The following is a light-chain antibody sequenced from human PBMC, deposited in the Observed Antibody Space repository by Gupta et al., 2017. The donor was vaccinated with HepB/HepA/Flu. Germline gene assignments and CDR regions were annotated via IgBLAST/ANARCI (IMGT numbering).Light chain of an antibody. J-gene: IGKJ5*01. V-gene: IGKV6-21*01. CDR1: QSIGSG. CDR3: HRSSSFPIT. Sequence: EIVLTQSPDFQSVTPKEKVTITCRASQSIGSGLHWYQQKPDQSPKLLIQYASQSFSGVPSRFSGSGSGTDFTLIINILDAEDAATYYCHRSSSFPITFGQGTRLEIK. CDR2: YAS.